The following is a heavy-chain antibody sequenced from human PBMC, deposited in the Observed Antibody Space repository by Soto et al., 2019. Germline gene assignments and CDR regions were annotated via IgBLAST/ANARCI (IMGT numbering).Heavy chain of an antibody. J-gene: IGHJ5*02. V-gene: IGHV4-31*03. D-gene: IGHD2-15*01. Sequence: SETLSLTCIVSGDSISTGGYYWTWIRLHPGTGLEWIGHIYSSGTTSYNPSLRSRVAMSVDTSQNQFSLKLSSVTAADTAVYYCARVNQYCGNPCPPYDWFDPWGQGTLVTVSS. CDR2: IYSSGTT. CDR3: ARVNQYCGNPCPPYDWFDP. CDR1: GDSISTGGYY.